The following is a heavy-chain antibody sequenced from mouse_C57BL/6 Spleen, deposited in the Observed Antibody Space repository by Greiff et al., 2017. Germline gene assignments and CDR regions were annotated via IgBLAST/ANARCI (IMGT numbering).Heavy chain of an antibody. J-gene: IGHJ2*01. V-gene: IGHV1-39*01. Sequence: VQLQQSGPELVKPGASVTISCKASGYSFTDYNMNWVKQSHGKSLEWIGVINPNYGTTSYNQKFKGKATLTVDQSSSTAYMQLNSLTSEDSAVYYCARSEDRQLGLRLDYWGQGTTLTVSS. CDR2: INPNYGTT. CDR3: ARSEDRQLGLRLDY. CDR1: GYSFTDYN. D-gene: IGHD3-2*01.